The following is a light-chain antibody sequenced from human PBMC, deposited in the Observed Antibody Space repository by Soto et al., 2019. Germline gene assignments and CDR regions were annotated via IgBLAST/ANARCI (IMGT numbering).Light chain of an antibody. J-gene: IGLJ2*01. CDR1: SNDLGGYNY. V-gene: IGLV2-11*01. CDR3: CSYAGSYGVI. Sequence: QSALTQPRSVSGSPGQSVTISCTITSNDLGGYNYFSWYQQRPGKAPKLIIYDVSKRPSGVPDRFSGSKSGNTASLTISGLQAEDEADYYCCSYAGSYGVIFGGGTKLTVL. CDR2: DVS.